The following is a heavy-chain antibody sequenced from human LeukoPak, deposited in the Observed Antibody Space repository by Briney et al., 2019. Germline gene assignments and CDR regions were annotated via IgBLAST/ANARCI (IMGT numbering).Heavy chain of an antibody. V-gene: IGHV4-39*01. CDR1: GGSISSSSYY. Sequence: PSETLSLTCTVSGGSISSSSYYWGWIRQPPGKGLEWIGSIYYSGSTYYNPTLKRRVTISVDTSKNQFSLKLSSVTAADTAVYYCARHAYDSSGYHYFDYWGQGTLVTVSS. D-gene: IGHD3-22*01. J-gene: IGHJ4*02. CDR2: IYYSGST. CDR3: ARHAYDSSGYHYFDY.